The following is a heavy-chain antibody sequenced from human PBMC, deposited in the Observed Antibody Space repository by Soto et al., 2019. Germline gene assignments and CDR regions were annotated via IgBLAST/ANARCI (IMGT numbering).Heavy chain of an antibody. CDR2: IIPIFGTA. D-gene: IGHD6-19*01. V-gene: IGHV1-69*12. CDR1: GGTFSSYA. Sequence: QVQLVQSGAEVKKPGSSVKVSCKASGGTFSSYAISWVRQAPGQGLEWMGGIIPIFGTANYAQKFQGRVTITADESTSTAYMELSSLRAEDTAVYHCARGGEQWLVQDWFDPWGQGTLVTVSS. CDR3: ARGGEQWLVQDWFDP. J-gene: IGHJ5*02.